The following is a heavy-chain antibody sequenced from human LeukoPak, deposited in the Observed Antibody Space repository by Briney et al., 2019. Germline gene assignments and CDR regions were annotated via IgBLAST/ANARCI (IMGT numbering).Heavy chain of an antibody. CDR1: GYTFNSYY. Sequence: GASVKVSCKASGYTFNSYYMHWVRQAPGQGLEWMGIINPSGDFTSYAQKFQGRVTMTKDTSTSTVYMELSSLRSGDTAVFYCARDAMTSVTTSPHYFDYWGQGTLVTVSP. CDR3: ARDAMTSVTTSPHYFDY. V-gene: IGHV1-46*02. J-gene: IGHJ4*02. CDR2: INPSGDFT. D-gene: IGHD4-17*01.